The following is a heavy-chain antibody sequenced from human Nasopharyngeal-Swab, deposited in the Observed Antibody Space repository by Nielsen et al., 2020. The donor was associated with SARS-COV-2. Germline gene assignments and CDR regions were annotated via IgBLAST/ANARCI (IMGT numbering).Heavy chain of an antibody. V-gene: IGHV1-69*13. CDR3: ARVGDNDYSNYGPHVYYYYYMDV. D-gene: IGHD4-11*01. J-gene: IGHJ6*03. CDR2: DIPIFGTA. CDR1: GGTFNNHS. Sequence: SLKVSCKASGGTFNNHSIHLVRQAPGQGLEWVGGDIPIFGTANYAQKFQGRVTITADESTSTAYMELSSLRSEDTAVYYCARVGDNDYSNYGPHVYYYYYMDVWGKGTTVTVSS.